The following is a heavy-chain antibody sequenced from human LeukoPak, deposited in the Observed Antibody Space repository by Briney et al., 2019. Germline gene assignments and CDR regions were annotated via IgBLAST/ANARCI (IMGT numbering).Heavy chain of an antibody. CDR1: GFTFSDYA. CDR2: ISGSGGST. V-gene: IGHV3-23*01. D-gene: IGHD1-26*01. Sequence: GGSLRLSCEASGFTFSDYAVHWVRQAPGKGLEWVSAISGSGGSTYYADSVKGRFTISRDNSKNTLYLQMNSLRAEDTAVYYCAKDLGRIVGATFDYWGQGTLVTVSS. CDR3: AKDLGRIVGATFDY. J-gene: IGHJ4*02.